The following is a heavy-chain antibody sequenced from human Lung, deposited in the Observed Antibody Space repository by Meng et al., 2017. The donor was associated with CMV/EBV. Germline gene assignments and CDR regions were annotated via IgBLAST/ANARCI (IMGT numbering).Heavy chain of an antibody. CDR2: IKQDGSEK. V-gene: IGHV3-7*01. CDR3: ARVSTFSGWYFDL. J-gene: IGHJ2*01. D-gene: IGHD2/OR15-2a*01. CDR1: GFTFSSYW. Sequence: GGSLRLXXAASGFTFSSYWMSWVRQAPGKGLEWVANIKQDGSEKYYVDSVKGRFTISRDNAKNSLYLQMNSLRAEDTAVYYCARVSTFSGWYFDLWGRGTLVTVSS.